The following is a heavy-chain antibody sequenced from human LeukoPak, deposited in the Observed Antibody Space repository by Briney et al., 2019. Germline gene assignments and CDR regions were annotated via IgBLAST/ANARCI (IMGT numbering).Heavy chain of an antibody. CDR1: GFTVSSNY. CDR2: IYSGGST. V-gene: IGHV3-53*01. Sequence: GGSLRLSCAASGFTVSSNYMSWVRQAPGKGLEWVSVIYSGGSTYYADSVKGRFTISRDNSKNTLYLQMNSLRAEDTAVYYCAREVYGSGSWAFDYWGQGTLVTVSS. D-gene: IGHD3-10*01. CDR3: AREVYGSGSWAFDY. J-gene: IGHJ4*02.